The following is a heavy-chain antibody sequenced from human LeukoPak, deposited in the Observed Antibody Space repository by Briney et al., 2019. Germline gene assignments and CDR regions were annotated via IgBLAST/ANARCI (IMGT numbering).Heavy chain of an antibody. J-gene: IGHJ4*02. CDR3: ATRARDIRYFDY. D-gene: IGHD2-15*01. V-gene: IGHV1-69*13. CDR2: IIPIFGTA. Sequence: ASVKVSCKASGGTFSSYAISWVRQAPGQGLEWMGGIIPIFGTANYAQKFRGRVTITADESTSTAYMELSSLRSEDTAVFYCATRARDIRYFDYWGQGTLVTVSS. CDR1: GGTFSSYA.